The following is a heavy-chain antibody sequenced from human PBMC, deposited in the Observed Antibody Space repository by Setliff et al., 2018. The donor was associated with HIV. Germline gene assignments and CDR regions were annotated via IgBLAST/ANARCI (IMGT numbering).Heavy chain of an antibody. CDR2: IYHSGST. CDR1: GGSISSSNW. J-gene: IGHJ3*01. Sequence: SETLSLTCAVSGGSISSSNWWSWVRQPPGKGLEWIGEIYHSGSTNYNPSLKSRVTISVDKSKNQFSLKLNSVTAADTAMYYCARRGDSSGYYDAFDVWGQGTKVTVSS. CDR3: ARRGDSSGYYDAFDV. V-gene: IGHV4-4*02. D-gene: IGHD3-22*01.